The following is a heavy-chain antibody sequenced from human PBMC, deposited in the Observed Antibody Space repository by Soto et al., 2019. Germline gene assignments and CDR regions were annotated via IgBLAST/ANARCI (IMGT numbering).Heavy chain of an antibody. V-gene: IGHV4-39*01. Sequence: SETLSLTCTVSGGSIISSSYYWVWIRQPPGKGLEWIGSIYYSGSTYYNPSLKSRVTISVDTSKNQFSLKLSSVTATDTAVYYCARRHVLLWFGELLYNWFDPWGQGTLVTVSS. J-gene: IGHJ5*02. D-gene: IGHD3-10*01. CDR1: GGSIISSSYY. CDR3: ARRHVLLWFGELLYNWFDP. CDR2: IYYSGST.